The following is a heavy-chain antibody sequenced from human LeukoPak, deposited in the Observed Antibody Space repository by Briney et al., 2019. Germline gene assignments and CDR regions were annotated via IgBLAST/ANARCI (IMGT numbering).Heavy chain of an antibody. V-gene: IGHV6-1*01. CDR2: TYYRSKWYN. CDR3: ARASYDFWSGPRDNYYYYMDV. CDR1: GDSVSSNSAA. Sequence: SQTLSLTCVISGDSVSSNSAAWNWIRQSPSRGLEWLGRTYYRSKWYNDYAVSVRSRITINPDTSKNQFSLQLNSVTPEDTAVYYCARASYDFWSGPRDNYYYYMDVWGKGTTVTVSS. D-gene: IGHD3-3*01. J-gene: IGHJ6*03.